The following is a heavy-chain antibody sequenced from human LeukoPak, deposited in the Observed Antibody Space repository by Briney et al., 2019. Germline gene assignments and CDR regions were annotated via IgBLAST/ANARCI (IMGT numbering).Heavy chain of an antibody. Sequence: PGGSLRLSCAASGFTFSDYYMSWIRQAPGKGLEWVSYISSSSRYTNYADSVKGRFTISRDNSKNTLYLQMNSLRAEDTAVYYCARGRYDSSGYYIYDAFDMWGQGTMVTVSS. V-gene: IGHV3-11*05. J-gene: IGHJ3*02. D-gene: IGHD3-22*01. CDR1: GFTFSDYY. CDR2: ISSSSRYT. CDR3: ARGRYDSSGYYIYDAFDM.